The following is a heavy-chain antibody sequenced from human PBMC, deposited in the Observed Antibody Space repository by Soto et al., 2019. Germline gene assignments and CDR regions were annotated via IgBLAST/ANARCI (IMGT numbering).Heavy chain of an antibody. J-gene: IGHJ4*02. D-gene: IGHD3-22*01. CDR3: ARVLPPRRYDTSGYFPDY. V-gene: IGHV4-31*03. CDR2: IYHNGNT. Sequence: SETLSLTCSVSGGSISNSAYYWSWIRQPPGKALEWIGFIYHNGNTYYKPSLKSRITMSVDTSKNQFSLKLSSVTAADTAVYYCARVLPPRRYDTSGYFPDYWGQGTLVTVSS. CDR1: GGSISNSAYY.